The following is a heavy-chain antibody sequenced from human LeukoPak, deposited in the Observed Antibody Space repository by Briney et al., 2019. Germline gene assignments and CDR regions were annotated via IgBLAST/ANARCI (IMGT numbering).Heavy chain of an antibody. CDR3: ARDEAVGLSRYYDSSGPDY. V-gene: IGHV3-33*01. Sequence: GGSLRLSCAASAFTFSSYGMHWVRQAPGKGLEWVAVIWYDGSNKYYTDSVKGRFTISRDNSKNTLYLQMNSLRAEGTAVYYCARDEAVGLSRYYDSSGPDYWGQGTLVTVSS. CDR1: AFTFSSYG. D-gene: IGHD3-22*01. CDR2: IWYDGSNK. J-gene: IGHJ4*02.